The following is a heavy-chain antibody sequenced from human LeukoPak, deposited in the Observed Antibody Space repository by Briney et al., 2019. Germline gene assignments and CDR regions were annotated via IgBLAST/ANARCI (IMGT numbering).Heavy chain of an antibody. J-gene: IGHJ4*02. D-gene: IGHD6-13*01. CDR3: ARARYSSSWYRRYFDY. CDR2: IYYTGST. Sequence: SETLSLTCTVSGASISGGSSYWGWIRQPPGKGLDWIANIYYTGSTYYNPSLKSRVTISVDTSKNQFSLKLSSVTAADTAVYYCARARYSSSWYRRYFDYWGQGTLVTVSS. V-gene: IGHV4-39*07. CDR1: GASISGGSSY.